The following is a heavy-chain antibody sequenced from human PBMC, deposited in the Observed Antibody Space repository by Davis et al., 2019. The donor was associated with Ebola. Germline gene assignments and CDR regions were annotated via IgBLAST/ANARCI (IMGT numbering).Heavy chain of an antibody. Sequence: GESLKISCAASGFTFSSYSMNWVRQAPGKGLEWVSYISRSSSTIYYAGSVKGRFTISRDNSKNTLYLQMNSLKAEDTAVYYCARDPSTTGTRATLGYWGQGTLVTVSS. CDR1: GFTFSSYS. CDR2: ISRSSSTI. V-gene: IGHV3-48*01. J-gene: IGHJ4*02. D-gene: IGHD1-1*01. CDR3: ARDPSTTGTRATLGY.